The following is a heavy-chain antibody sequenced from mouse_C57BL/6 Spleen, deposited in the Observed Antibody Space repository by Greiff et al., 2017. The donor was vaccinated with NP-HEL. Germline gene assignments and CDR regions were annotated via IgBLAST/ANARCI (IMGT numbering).Heavy chain of an antibody. CDR2: INPNNGGT. J-gene: IGHJ2*01. CDR1: GYTFTDYY. CDR3: ASIYYGNYFDY. D-gene: IGHD2-1*01. Sequence: EVQLQQSGPELVKPGASVKISCKASGYTFTDYYMNWVKQSHGKSLEWIGDINPNNGGTSYNQKFKGKATLTVDKSSSTAYMELRSLTSEDSAVYYCASIYYGNYFDYWGQGTTLTVSS. V-gene: IGHV1-26*01.